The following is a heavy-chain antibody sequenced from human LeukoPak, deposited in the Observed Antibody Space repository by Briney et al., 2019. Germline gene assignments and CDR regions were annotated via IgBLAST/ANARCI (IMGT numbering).Heavy chain of an antibody. CDR3: ARDRAYGDYAA. J-gene: IGHJ5*02. V-gene: IGHV3-53*01. CDR2: IYSRDNT. D-gene: IGHD4-17*01. CDR1: GFTASSNY. Sequence: GGSLRLSCAASGFTASSNYMSWLRQAPGKGLEWISIIYSRDNTDYADSVKGRFIISRDNSKNTVYPQMNSLRADDTAVYYCARDRAYGDYAAWGQGTLVTVSS.